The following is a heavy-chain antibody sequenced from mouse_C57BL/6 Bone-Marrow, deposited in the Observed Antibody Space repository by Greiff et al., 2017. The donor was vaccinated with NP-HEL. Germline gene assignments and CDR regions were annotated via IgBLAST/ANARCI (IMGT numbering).Heavy chain of an antibody. CDR3: ARTYYDYDGGYYYAMDY. CDR1: GFSLTSYG. Sequence: VQLQESGPGLVQPSQSLSITCTVSGFSLTSYGVHWVRQSPGKGLEWLGVIWSGGSTDYNAAFISRLSISKDNSKSQVFFKMNSLQADDTAIYYCARTYYDYDGGYYYAMDYWGQGTSVTVSS. J-gene: IGHJ4*01. D-gene: IGHD2-4*01. CDR2: IWSGGST. V-gene: IGHV2-2*01.